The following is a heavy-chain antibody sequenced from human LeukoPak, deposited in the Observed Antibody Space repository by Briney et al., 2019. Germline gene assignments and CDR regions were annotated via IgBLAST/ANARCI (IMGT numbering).Heavy chain of an antibody. V-gene: IGHV1-8*02. Sequence: ASVKVSFKASGYTFTSYYMHWVRQATGQGLEWMGGMNPNSGNTGYAQKFQGRVTMNRNTSISPAYMELSSLRSEASAVYYCAKVQSRGGELLGSRHYGMDVWGQGTTVTVSS. J-gene: IGHJ6*02. CDR1: GYTFTSYY. CDR2: MNPNSGNT. CDR3: AKVQSRGGELLGSRHYGMDV. D-gene: IGHD2-21*01.